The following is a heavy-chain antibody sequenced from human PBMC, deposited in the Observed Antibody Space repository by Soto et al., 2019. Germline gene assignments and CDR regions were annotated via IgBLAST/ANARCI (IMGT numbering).Heavy chain of an antibody. J-gene: IGHJ3*02. Sequence: QVQLVQSGAELKKPGSSVKVSCKASGGSFSSYAISWVRQAYGQGLEWMGGIIPIFGTANYAQKCQGRVTITADKSTSPAYVELSSLRSEDSAVYYCARVFYYESSGDYWDGGFDIWGRGTMVTVSS. CDR3: ARVFYYESSGDYWDGGFDI. V-gene: IGHV1-69*06. CDR2: IIPIFGTA. CDR1: GGSFSSYA. D-gene: IGHD3-22*01.